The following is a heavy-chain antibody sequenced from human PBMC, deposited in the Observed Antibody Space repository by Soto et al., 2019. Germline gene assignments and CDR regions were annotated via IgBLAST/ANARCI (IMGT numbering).Heavy chain of an antibody. Sequence: ESLKISCKGSGYTFTSYWIGWVRQMPGKGLEWMGIINPVDSDTRYCPSFQGQVTISADKSISTAYLQWTSLKASDTATYYCAKSISGFYSHFDSWGQGTQVTVSS. V-gene: IGHV5-51*01. CDR1: GYTFTSYW. J-gene: IGHJ4*02. D-gene: IGHD3-10*01. CDR2: INPVDSDT. CDR3: AKSISGFYSHFDS.